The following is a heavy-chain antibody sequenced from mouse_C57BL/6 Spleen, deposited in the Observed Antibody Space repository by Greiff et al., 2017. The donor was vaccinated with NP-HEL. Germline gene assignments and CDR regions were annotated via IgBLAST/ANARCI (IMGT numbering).Heavy chain of an antibody. D-gene: IGHD2-1*01. V-gene: IGHV1-76*01. CDR2: IYPGSGNT. Sequence: VQLQQSGAELVRPGASVKLSCKASGYTFTDYYINWVKQRPGQGLEWIARIYPGSGNTYCNEKFKGKATLTAEKSSSTAYMQLSSLTSEDSAVYFCARSDYGNYDRAMDYWGQGTSVTVSS. CDR1: GYTFTDYY. J-gene: IGHJ4*01. CDR3: ARSDYGNYDRAMDY.